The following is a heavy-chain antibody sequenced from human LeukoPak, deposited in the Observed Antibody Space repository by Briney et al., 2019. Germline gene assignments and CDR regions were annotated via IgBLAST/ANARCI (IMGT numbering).Heavy chain of an antibody. CDR2: ISSSSSYI. Sequence: PGGSLRLSCAASGFTFSSYSMNWVRQAPGKGLEWVSSISSSSSYIYYADSVKGRFTISRDNAKNSLYLQMNSLRAEDTAVYYCARDLIIAVAVYTQNWFDPWGQGTLVTVSS. CDR3: ARDLIIAVAVYTQNWFDP. J-gene: IGHJ5*02. CDR1: GFTFSSYS. V-gene: IGHV3-21*01. D-gene: IGHD6-19*01.